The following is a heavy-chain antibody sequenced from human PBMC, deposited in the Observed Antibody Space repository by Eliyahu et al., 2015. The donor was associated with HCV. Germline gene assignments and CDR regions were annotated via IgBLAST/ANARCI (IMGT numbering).Heavy chain of an antibody. V-gene: IGHV3-15*01. Sequence: DVXLVESGGGWVRPGGSXXLSCEXSGFAFXEAXXXWVRQAPGKGLGWVGRIRSNTDGGTPDYAPSVKDRFTISRDDSKNTLYLHMNDLQTEDTAVYYCTTLWFASFRDVMVILDYWGQGDLVTVSS. J-gene: IGHJ4*02. D-gene: IGHD3-10*01. CDR1: GFAFXEAX. CDR2: IRSNTDGGTP. CDR3: TTLWFASFRDVMVILDY.